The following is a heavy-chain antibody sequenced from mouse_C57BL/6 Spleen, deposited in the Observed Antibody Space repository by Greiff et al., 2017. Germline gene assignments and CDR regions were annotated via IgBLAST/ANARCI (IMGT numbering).Heavy chain of an antibody. D-gene: IGHD4-1*01. J-gene: IGHJ3*01. CDR3: ALTEGFAY. Sequence: VQLQQPGAELVRPGTSVKLSCKASGYTFTSYWMHWVKQRPGQGLEWIGVIDPSDSYTNYNQKFKGKATLTVDTSSSTAYMQLSSLTSEDSAVYYCALTEGFAYWGQGTLVTVSA. V-gene: IGHV1-59*01. CDR1: GYTFTSYW. CDR2: IDPSDSYT.